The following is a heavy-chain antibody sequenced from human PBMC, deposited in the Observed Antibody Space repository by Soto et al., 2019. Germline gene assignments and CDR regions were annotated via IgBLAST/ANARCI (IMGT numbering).Heavy chain of an antibody. Sequence: GASVKVSCKASGGTFSSYAISWVRQAPGQGLEWMGGIIPIFGTANYAQKFQGRVTITADESTSTAYMELSSLRSEDTAVYYCARFVAAAGMANWFDPWGQGTLVTVSS. CDR3: ARFVAAAGMANWFDP. CDR2: IIPIFGTA. CDR1: GGTFSSYA. V-gene: IGHV1-69*13. D-gene: IGHD6-13*01. J-gene: IGHJ5*02.